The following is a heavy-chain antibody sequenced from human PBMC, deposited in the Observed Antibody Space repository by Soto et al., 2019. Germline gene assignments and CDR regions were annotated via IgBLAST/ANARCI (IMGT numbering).Heavy chain of an antibody. V-gene: IGHV3-21*01. D-gene: IGHD2-15*01. J-gene: IGHJ6*02. CDR3: ARKEGYCSGGSCGVPMDV. Sequence: PGGSLRLGCAASGVTFSSYGMNVVLQAPGKGLEWVSSISSSSSYIYYADSVKGRFTISRDNAKSSLYLQMNSLRAEDTAVYYCARKEGYCSGGSCGVPMDVWGQGTTVTVSS. CDR1: GVTFSSYG. CDR2: ISSSSSYI.